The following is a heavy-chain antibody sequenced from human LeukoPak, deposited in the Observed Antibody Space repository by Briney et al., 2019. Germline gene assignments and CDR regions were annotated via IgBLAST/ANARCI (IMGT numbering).Heavy chain of an antibody. CDR3: ARVLRYCSGGNCYSGGLGYMDV. Sequence: PGGSLRLSRAASGFIFSSYGMHWVRQAPGKGLEWVAVISYDGSNKYYADSVKGRFTISRDNAKNSLFLQMNSLRAEDTAVYYCARVLRYCSGGNCYSGGLGYMDVWGKGTTVTISS. D-gene: IGHD2-15*01. J-gene: IGHJ6*03. CDR2: ISYDGSNK. V-gene: IGHV3-30*03. CDR1: GFIFSSYG.